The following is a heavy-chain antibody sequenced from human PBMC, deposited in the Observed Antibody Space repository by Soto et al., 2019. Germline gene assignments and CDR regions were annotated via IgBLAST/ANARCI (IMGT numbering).Heavy chain of an antibody. V-gene: IGHV3-73*01. D-gene: IGHD3-22*01. CDR2: IRSKANSYAT. J-gene: IGHJ4*02. Sequence: GGSLRISCEASGFTFSGSAMHWVRQASGKGLEWVGRIRSKANSYATAYAASVKGRFSISRDESKNTAYLQMNSLKTEDTAVYYCTSHSPDEMIRNWCQGPQLSVS. CDR3: TSHSPDEMIRN. CDR1: GFTFSGSA.